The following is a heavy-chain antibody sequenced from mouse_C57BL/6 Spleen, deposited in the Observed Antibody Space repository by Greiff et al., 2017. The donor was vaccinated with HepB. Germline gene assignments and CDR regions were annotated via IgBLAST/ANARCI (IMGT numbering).Heavy chain of an antibody. CDR3: ARDYGSSYFYFDY. V-gene: IGHV5-17*01. CDR1: GFTFSDYG. J-gene: IGHJ2*01. D-gene: IGHD1-1*01. Sequence: EVKLMESGGGLVKPGGSPKLSCAASGFTFSDYGMHWVRQAPEKGLEWVAYISSGSSTIYYADTVKGRFTISRDNAKNTLFLQMTSLRSEDTAMYYCARDYGSSYFYFDYWGQGTTLTVSS. CDR2: ISSGSSTI.